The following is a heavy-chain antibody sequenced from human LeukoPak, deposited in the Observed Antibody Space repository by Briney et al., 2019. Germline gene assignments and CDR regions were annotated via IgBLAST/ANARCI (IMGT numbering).Heavy chain of an antibody. V-gene: IGHV4-39*01. CDR3: ARHQIARYDSSGYIV. CDR1: GGSISSGSHY. J-gene: IGHJ4*02. Sequence: PSETLSLTCTVSGGSISSGSHYWGWIRQPPGKELEWIGSIYYSGSTYYNPSLKSRVTISVDTSKNQFSLKLSSVTAADTAVYYCARHQIARYDSSGYIVWGQGTLVTVSS. CDR2: IYYSGST. D-gene: IGHD3-22*01.